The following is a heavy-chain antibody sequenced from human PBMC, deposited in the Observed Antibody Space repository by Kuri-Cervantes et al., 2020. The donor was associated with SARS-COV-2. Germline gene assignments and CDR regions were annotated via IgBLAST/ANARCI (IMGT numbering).Heavy chain of an antibody. CDR1: GGSLSSGDYA. V-gene: IGHV3-49*04. D-gene: IGHD3-3*01. Sequence: LSLTCTVSGGSLSSGDYAMSWVRQAPGKGLEWVGFIRSKAYGGTTEYAASVKGRFTISRDDSKSIAYLQMNSLKTEDTAVYYCTSNDFWSGYYFDYWGQGTLVTVSS. CDR3: TSNDFWSGYYFDY. CDR2: IRSKAYGGTT. J-gene: IGHJ4*02.